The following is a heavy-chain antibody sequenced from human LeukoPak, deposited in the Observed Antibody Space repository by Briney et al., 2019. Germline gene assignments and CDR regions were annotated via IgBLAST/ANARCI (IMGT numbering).Heavy chain of an antibody. Sequence: SETLSLTCAVYGGSFRGYYWSWIRQPPGKGLEWIGEINHSGSTNYNPSLKSRVTISVDTSKNQFSLKLSSVTAADTAVYYCARGTRNYKAFDYWGQGTLVTVSS. D-gene: IGHD4-11*01. J-gene: IGHJ4*02. CDR1: GGSFRGYY. CDR2: INHSGST. CDR3: ARGTRNYKAFDY. V-gene: IGHV4-34*01.